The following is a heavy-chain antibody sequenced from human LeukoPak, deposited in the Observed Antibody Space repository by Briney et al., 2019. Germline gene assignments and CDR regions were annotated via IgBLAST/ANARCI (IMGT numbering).Heavy chain of an antibody. CDR3: TTYNNGYY. J-gene: IGHJ4*02. Sequence: PGGSLKLSCAASGFSFSGCDMHWVRQASGKGLEWVGRITTKASSYATAYAASLKGRFLVSRDDSQDTAYLQMNSLRTEDTAVYYCTTYNNGYYWGQGTLVTVSS. CDR2: ITTKASSYAT. V-gene: IGHV3-73*01. CDR1: GFSFSGCD. D-gene: IGHD1-14*01.